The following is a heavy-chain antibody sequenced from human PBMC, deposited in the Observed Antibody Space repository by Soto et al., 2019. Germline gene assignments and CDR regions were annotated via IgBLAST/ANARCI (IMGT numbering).Heavy chain of an antibody. CDR2: INPSGGST. CDR1: GYTFTSYY. Sequence: ASVKVSFKASGYTFTSYYMHWVRQAPGQGLEWMGIINPSGGSTSYAQKFQGRVTMTRDTSTSTVYMELSSLRSEDTAVYYCAREGYYGSGIDGMDVWGQGTTVTVSS. J-gene: IGHJ6*02. D-gene: IGHD3-10*01. V-gene: IGHV1-46*01. CDR3: AREGYYGSGIDGMDV.